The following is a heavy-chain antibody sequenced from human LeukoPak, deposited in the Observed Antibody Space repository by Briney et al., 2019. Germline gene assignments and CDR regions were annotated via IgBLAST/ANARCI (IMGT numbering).Heavy chain of an antibody. J-gene: IGHJ4*02. Sequence: GGSLRLSCAASGFTFRNYWMSWVRQAPGKGLEWVANIKQDGSEKYYVDSVKGRFTISRDNAKNSLYLQMNSLRAEDTAVYYCARDRGSGWRGFDYWGQGTLVTVSS. V-gene: IGHV3-7*01. CDR2: IKQDGSEK. CDR3: ARDRGSGWRGFDY. D-gene: IGHD6-19*01. CDR1: GFTFRNYW.